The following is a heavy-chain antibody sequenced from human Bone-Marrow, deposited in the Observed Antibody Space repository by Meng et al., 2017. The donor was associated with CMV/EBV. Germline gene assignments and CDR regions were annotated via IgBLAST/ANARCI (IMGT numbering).Heavy chain of an antibody. CDR2: INPSGGST. V-gene: IGHV1-46*01. J-gene: IGHJ6*02. CDR1: GYTFTSYY. D-gene: IGHD2-2*01. CDR3: ARGAVVVVPADRKYYYYGMDV. Sequence: ASVKVSCKASGYTFTSYYMHWVRQAPGQGLEWMGIINPSGGSTSYAQKFQGRVTMTRDTSTSTVYMELSSVTAADTAVYYCARGAVVVVPADRKYYYYGMDVWGQGTTVTVSS.